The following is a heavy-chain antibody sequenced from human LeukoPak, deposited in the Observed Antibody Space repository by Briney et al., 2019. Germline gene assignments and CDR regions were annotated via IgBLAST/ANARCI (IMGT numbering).Heavy chain of an antibody. CDR2: IYSDGSDT. CDR1: GFTFSYYY. CDR3: ARDLGI. J-gene: IGHJ3*02. V-gene: IGHV3-74*01. Sequence: GGSLRLSCAASGFTFSYYYMHWVRQAPGKGLVWVSRIYSDGSDTSYADSVKGRFTISRDSAKNTLYLQMNSLRAEDTAVCYCARDLGIWGQGTMVTVSS.